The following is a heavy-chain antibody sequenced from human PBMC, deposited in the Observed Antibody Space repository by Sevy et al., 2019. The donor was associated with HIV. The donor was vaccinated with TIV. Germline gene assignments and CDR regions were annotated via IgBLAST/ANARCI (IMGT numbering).Heavy chain of an antibody. CDR1: GFTFCTYN. Sequence: GGSLRLSCAASGFTFCTYNMNWVRQAPGKGLEWVSSISSSSTYIYYADSVKGRFTISRDNAKNSLYLQMNSLRAEDTAVYYCARDLVLPATTDYYYYGMDVWGQGTTVTVSS. CDR2: ISSSSTYI. CDR3: ARDLVLPATTDYYYYGMDV. J-gene: IGHJ6*02. V-gene: IGHV3-21*01. D-gene: IGHD2-15*01.